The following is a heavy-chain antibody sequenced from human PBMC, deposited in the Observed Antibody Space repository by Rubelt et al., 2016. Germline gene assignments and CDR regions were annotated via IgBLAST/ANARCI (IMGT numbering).Heavy chain of an antibody. CDR3: ARRRFGELLNYYYYYMDV. J-gene: IGHJ6*03. Sequence: QVYLQESGPGIVKPSETLSLTCNVSGYSISSGYFWGWIRQAPGKGMEGIGFFYHTWTTYYNPALKSRGHISVDPSKNQFSLELGSVSAADTAVYYCARRRFGELLNYYYYYMDVWGKGTTVTVSS. CDR2: FYHTWTT. CDR1: GYSISSGYF. V-gene: IGHV4-38-2*02. D-gene: IGHD3-10*01.